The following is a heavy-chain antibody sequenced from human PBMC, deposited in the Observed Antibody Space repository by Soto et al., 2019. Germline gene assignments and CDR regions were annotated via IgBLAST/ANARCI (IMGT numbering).Heavy chain of an antibody. Sequence: ASVKVSGKTSGYTFTNYGINWVRQAPGQGLEWMGWISPYNGDTNYAQKLHGRVTMTTDTSTSTAYMEVRSLRSDDTAVFYCGREAGLMPAALPIDYWGQGTLVTVSS. CDR3: GREAGLMPAALPIDY. CDR1: GYTFTNYG. V-gene: IGHV1-18*01. D-gene: IGHD2-2*02. CDR2: ISPYNGDT. J-gene: IGHJ4*02.